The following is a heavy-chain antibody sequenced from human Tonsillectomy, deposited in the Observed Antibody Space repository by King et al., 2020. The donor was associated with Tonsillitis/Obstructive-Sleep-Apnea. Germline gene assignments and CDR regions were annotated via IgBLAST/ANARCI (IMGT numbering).Heavy chain of an antibody. Sequence: VQLVESGGGVVQPGRSLRLSCAASXFTFSSXGMHWVRQAPGKGLEWVAVISYDGSNKYYADSVKGRFTISRDKSKNTLYLQMNSLRAEDTAVYYCAKXXXSSXXYHFDXWGXGTLVAVS. V-gene: IGHV3-30*18. J-gene: IGHJ4*02. CDR2: ISYDGSNK. CDR3: AKXXXSSXXYHFDX. D-gene: IGHD6-13*01. CDR1: XFTFSSXG.